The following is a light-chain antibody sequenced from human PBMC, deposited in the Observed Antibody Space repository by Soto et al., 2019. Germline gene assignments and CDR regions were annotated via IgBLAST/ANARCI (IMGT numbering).Light chain of an antibody. J-gene: IGKJ2*01. CDR1: QSVSSSY. CDR3: QHYGSSPYT. CDR2: DAS. Sequence: EIVLTQSPATLFLSPGERATLSCGASQSVSSSYLAWYQQKPGLAPRLLIYDASSRATGIPVRFSGSGSVTDFTLTISRLEPDDFAVYYYQHYGSSPYTFGQGTKLEIK. V-gene: IGKV3D-20*01.